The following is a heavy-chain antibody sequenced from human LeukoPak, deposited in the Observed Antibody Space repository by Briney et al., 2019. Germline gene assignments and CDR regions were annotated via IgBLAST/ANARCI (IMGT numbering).Heavy chain of an antibody. Sequence: SETLSLTCTVSGGPISSYYWSWIRKPPGKGLEWIAYLYYSGSPNYNPSLKSRVPLSQDKPKNHFSPTPSSVTAADTAVYYCAKSLAVVLPGFDYWGQGTLVTVSS. J-gene: IGHJ4*02. CDR1: GGPISSYY. CDR2: LYYSGSP. V-gene: IGHV4-59*08. D-gene: IGHD2-2*01. CDR3: AKSLAVVLPGFDY.